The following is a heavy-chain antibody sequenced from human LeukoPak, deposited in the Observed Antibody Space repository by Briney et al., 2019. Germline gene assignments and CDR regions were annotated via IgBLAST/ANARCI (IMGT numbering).Heavy chain of an antibody. D-gene: IGHD3-22*01. CDR1: GFTFSSYG. CDR3: ANYYDSSGYVY. J-gene: IGHJ4*02. CDR2: ISYDGSNK. V-gene: IGHV3-30*18. Sequence: GGSLRLSCAASGFTFSSYGMHWVRQAPGKGLEWVAVISYDGSNKYYADSAKGRFTISRDNSKNTLYLQMNSLRAEDTAVYYCANYYDSSGYVYWGQGTLVTVSS.